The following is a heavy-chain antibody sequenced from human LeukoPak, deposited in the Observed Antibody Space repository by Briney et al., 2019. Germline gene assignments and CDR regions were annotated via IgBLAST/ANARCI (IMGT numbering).Heavy chain of an antibody. D-gene: IGHD6-13*01. Sequence: SSETLSLTCAVYGGFFSGYYWSWIRQPPGKGLEWIGEINHSGSTNYNPSLKSRVTISVDTSKNQFSLKLSSVTAADTAVYYCARGPRASSWYRSFDYWGQGTLVTVSS. V-gene: IGHV4-34*01. J-gene: IGHJ4*02. CDR3: ARGPRASSWYRSFDY. CDR2: INHSGST. CDR1: GGFFSGYY.